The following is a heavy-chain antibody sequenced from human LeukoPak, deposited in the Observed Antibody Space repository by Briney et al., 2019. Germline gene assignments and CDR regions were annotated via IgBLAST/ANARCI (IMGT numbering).Heavy chain of an antibody. CDR2: ISAYNGNT. D-gene: IGHD2-15*01. V-gene: IGHV1-18*04. Sequence: ASVKLSCKASGYTFTSYGISWVRQAPGQGLEWMGWISAYNGNTNYAQKLQGRVTMTTDTSTSTAYMELRSLRSDDTAVYYCARDLCSGGSCYSAWFDPWGQGNLVTVSS. CDR3: ARDLCSGGSCYSAWFDP. CDR1: GYTFTSYG. J-gene: IGHJ5*02.